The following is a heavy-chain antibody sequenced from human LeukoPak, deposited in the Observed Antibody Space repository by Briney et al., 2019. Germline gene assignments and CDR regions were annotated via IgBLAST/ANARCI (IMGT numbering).Heavy chain of an antibody. CDR3: ARGGVVLRYFDWLPFDY. Sequence: SETLSLTCTFAVGSSSSSSYYWGWIRQPPGKGLEWIGSIYYSGSSNYNPSLKSRVTISVDTSKNKVSLKLSFVTAADTAVYYCARGGVVLRYFDWLPFDYWGQGTLVTVSS. V-gene: IGHV4-39*07. CDR2: IYYSGSS. J-gene: IGHJ4*02. D-gene: IGHD3-9*01. CDR1: VGSSSSSSYY.